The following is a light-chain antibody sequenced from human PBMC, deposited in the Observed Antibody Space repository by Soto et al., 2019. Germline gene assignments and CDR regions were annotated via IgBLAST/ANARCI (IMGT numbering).Light chain of an antibody. V-gene: IGKV1-39*01. Sequence: DIQMTQSPSSLSASVGDRVTITCRASQSISSCLTWYQQKPGKAPNLLIYAASGLQSGVPSKFSGSGSGTDFTLTISSLQPEDFATYYCQQIYSSPFTFGPGTKVDIK. CDR2: AAS. J-gene: IGKJ3*01. CDR1: QSISSC. CDR3: QQIYSSPFT.